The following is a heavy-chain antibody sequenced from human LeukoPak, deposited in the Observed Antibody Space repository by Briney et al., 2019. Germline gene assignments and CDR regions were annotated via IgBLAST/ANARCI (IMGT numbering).Heavy chain of an antibody. J-gene: IGHJ3*02. D-gene: IGHD3-22*01. CDR1: GFTFDDYD. Sequence: GGSLRLSCAASGFTFDDYDMSWVRQAPGKGLEWVSGINWNGGSTGYADSVKGRFTISRDNAKNSLYLQMNSLRAQDTAVYYCAKGGNYYDSSGHYYGRWAFDIWGQGTMVTVSS. CDR3: AKGGNYYDSSGHYYGRWAFDI. V-gene: IGHV3-20*04. CDR2: INWNGGST.